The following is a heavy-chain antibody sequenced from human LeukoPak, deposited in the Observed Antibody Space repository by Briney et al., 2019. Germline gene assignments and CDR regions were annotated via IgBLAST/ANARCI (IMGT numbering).Heavy chain of an antibody. V-gene: IGHV3-48*02. D-gene: IGHD6-13*01. CDR3: AGYSSSWRRIDY. J-gene: IGHJ4*02. Sequence: DPGGSLRLSCAASGFTFSSYSMNWVRHAPGKGLEWVSYISSSSSTIYYADSVKGRFTISRDNAKNSLYLQMNSLRDEDTAVYYCAGYSSSWRRIDYWGQGTLVTVSS. CDR2: ISSSSSTI. CDR1: GFTFSSYS.